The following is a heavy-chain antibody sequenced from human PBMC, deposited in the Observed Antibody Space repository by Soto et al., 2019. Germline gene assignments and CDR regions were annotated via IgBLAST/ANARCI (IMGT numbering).Heavy chain of an antibody. CDR3: ARDVRGSGWYHFDX. D-gene: IGHD6-19*01. CDR2: ISSNSNTI. V-gene: IGHV3-48*01. J-gene: IGHJ4*02. Sequence: GGSLRLSCAASGFILSSYSMNWVRQAPGKGLEWVSYISSNSNTIYYADSVKGRFTISRDNAKNSLYLQMNSLRAEDTAVYYCARDVRGSGWYHFDXWGQGTLVTVSS. CDR1: GFILSSYS.